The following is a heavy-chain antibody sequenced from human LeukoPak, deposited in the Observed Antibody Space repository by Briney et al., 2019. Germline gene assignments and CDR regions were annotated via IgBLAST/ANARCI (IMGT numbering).Heavy chain of an antibody. Sequence: GGSLRLSCAASGFTFSSYAMHWVRQAPGKGLEWVAVISYDGCNRYYADSVKGRVTISRDSSKNPVYLQMNSLRAEDTAVYSCAAATELVRGVTLGGFHYWGQGTLVTVSS. V-gene: IGHV3-30*04. CDR3: AAATELVRGVTLGGFHY. CDR2: ISYDGCNR. J-gene: IGHJ4*02. D-gene: IGHD3-10*01. CDR1: GFTFSSYA.